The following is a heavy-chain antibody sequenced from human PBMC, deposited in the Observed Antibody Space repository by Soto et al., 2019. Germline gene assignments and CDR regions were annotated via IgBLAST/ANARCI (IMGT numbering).Heavy chain of an antibody. V-gene: IGHV4-39*01. CDR1: GGSISSSSYY. D-gene: IGHD6-13*01. Sequence: QLQLQESGPGLVKPSETLSLTCTVSGGSISSSSYYWGWIRQPPGKGLEWIGSIYYSGSTYYNPFLKSRVTISVDTSKNQFSLQLSSVTAADTAVYYCASPYSRAYYFDYWGQGTLVTVSS. CDR3: ASPYSRAYYFDY. CDR2: IYYSGST. J-gene: IGHJ4*02.